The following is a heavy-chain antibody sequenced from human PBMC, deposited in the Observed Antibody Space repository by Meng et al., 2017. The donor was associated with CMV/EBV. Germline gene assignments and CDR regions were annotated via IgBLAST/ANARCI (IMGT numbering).Heavy chain of an antibody. J-gene: IGHJ4*02. CDR2: INHSGST. CDR1: GGSFRGYY. Sequence: QGKEREGGGGLLKPSEALSLNCAVDGGSFRGYYWSWIRQPPGKGLEWIGEINHSGSTNYNPSLKSRVTISVDTSKNQFSLKLSSVTAADTAVYYCARGGIAAAGPFDYWGQGTLVTVSS. D-gene: IGHD6-13*01. V-gene: IGHV4-34*01. CDR3: ARGGIAAAGPFDY.